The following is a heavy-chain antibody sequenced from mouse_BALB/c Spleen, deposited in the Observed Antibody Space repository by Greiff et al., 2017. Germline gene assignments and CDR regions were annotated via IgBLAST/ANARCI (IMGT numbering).Heavy chain of an antibody. CDR1: GFTFSSYA. CDR2: ISSGGSYT. CDR3: ARTAY. Sequence: EVQRVESGGGLVKPGGSLKLSCAASGFTFSSYAMSWVRQSPEKRLEWVAEISSGGSYTYYPDTVTGRFTISRDNAKNTLYLEMSSLRSEDTAMYYCARTAYWGQGTLVTVSA. J-gene: IGHJ3*01. V-gene: IGHV5-9-4*01.